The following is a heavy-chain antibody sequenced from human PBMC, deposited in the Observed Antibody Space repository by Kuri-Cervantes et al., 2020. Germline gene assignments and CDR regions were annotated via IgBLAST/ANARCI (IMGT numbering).Heavy chain of an antibody. CDR3: ATAPCKILAHMDNCYMDV. V-gene: IGHV1-18*01. Sequence: ASVKVSCKASGYTFTSYGISWVRQAPGQGHEWMGWISTYNGNTNYAQKLQGRVTMTTDTSTSTAYMELRSLRSDDTDVYYCATAPCKILAHMDNCYMDVWGRGTTVTVSS. CDR2: ISTYNGNT. J-gene: IGHJ6*03. D-gene: IGHD2-2*03. CDR1: GYTFTSYG.